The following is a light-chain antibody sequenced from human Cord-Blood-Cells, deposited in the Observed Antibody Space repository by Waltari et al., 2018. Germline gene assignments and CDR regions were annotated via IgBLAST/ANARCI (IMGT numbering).Light chain of an antibody. CDR3: SSYTSSSTLV. Sequence: QSALTQPASVSGSPGQSITISCTGTSSDVGGYHYVSWYQQHPGKAPKLMIYEVSNRPSGVSNHFSGSKSGNTASLTISGLQAEDEADYYCSSYTSSSTLVFGGGTKLTVL. V-gene: IGLV2-14*01. CDR1: SSDVGGYHY. J-gene: IGLJ3*02. CDR2: EVS.